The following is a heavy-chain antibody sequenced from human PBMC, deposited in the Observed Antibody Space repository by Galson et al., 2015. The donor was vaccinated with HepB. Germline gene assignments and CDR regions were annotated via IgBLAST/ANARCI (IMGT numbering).Heavy chain of an antibody. J-gene: IGHJ5*02. V-gene: IGHV1-69-2*01. Sequence: VKVSCKVSGYTFTDYYMHWVQQAPGKGLEWMGLVDPEDGETIYAEKFQGRVTITADTSTDTAYMELSSLRSEDTAVYYCATLSNVGILGEEPGFDPWGQGTLVTVSS. CDR3: ATLSNVGILGEEPGFDP. CDR2: VDPEDGET. CDR1: GYTFTDYY. D-gene: IGHD3-16*01.